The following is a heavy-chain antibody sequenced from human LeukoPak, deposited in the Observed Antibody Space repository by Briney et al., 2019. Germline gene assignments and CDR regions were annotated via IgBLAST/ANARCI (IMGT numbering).Heavy chain of an antibody. CDR2: INHSGST. V-gene: IGHV4-34*01. CDR3: AREVDAAAAYNWFDP. J-gene: IGHJ5*02. D-gene: IGHD2-2*01. CDR1: GGSFSGYY. Sequence: ETLSLTCAVYGGSFSGYYWSWIRQPPGKGLEWIGEINHSGSTNYNPSLKSRVTISVDTSKNQFSLRLSSVTAADTAVYYCAREVDAAAAYNWFDPWGQGTLVTVSS.